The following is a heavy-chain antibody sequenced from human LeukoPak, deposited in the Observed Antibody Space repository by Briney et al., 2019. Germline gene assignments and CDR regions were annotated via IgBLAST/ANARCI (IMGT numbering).Heavy chain of an antibody. CDR1: GGTFSSYA. CDR3: AREQQPTYYYDSSGYANAFDI. CDR2: IIPIFGTA. V-gene: IGHV1-69*05. D-gene: IGHD3-22*01. J-gene: IGHJ3*02. Sequence: ASVKVSCKASGGTFSSYAISWVRQAPGQGLEWMGGIIPIFGTANYAQKFQGRVTITTDESTSTAYMELSSLRYEETAVYYCAREQQPTYYYDSSGYANAFDIWGQGTMVTVSS.